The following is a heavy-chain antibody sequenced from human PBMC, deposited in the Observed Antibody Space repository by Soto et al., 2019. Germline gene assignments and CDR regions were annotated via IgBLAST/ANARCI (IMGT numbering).Heavy chain of an antibody. CDR2: INAGSSST. Sequence: QVQLVQSGAEVKKPGASVKVSCKTSGYMFTSYAIHWVRQAPGQRLAWMGWINAGSSSTKYSQNFQGRVTITRDTSASTAYMDLSSLRSEDTAVYYCARTAAAGTAYRFWGQGTLVTVSS. J-gene: IGHJ4*02. CDR1: GYMFTSYA. V-gene: IGHV1-3*01. D-gene: IGHD6-13*01. CDR3: ARTAAAGTAYRF.